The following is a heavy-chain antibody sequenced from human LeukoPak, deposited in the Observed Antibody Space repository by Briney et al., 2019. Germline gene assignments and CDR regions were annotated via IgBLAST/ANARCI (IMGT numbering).Heavy chain of an antibody. Sequence: SETLSLTCTVSGGPISSYYWSRIRQPAGKGLEWIGRIYTSGSTNYNPSLKSRVTMSVDTSKNQFSLKLSSVTAADTAVYYCAREGSSSGWYGHYYGMDVWGQGTTVTVSS. CDR2: IYTSGST. V-gene: IGHV4-4*07. CDR1: GGPISSYY. D-gene: IGHD6-19*01. CDR3: AREGSSSGWYGHYYGMDV. J-gene: IGHJ6*02.